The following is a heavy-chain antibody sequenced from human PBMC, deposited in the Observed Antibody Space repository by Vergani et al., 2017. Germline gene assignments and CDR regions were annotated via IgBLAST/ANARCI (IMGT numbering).Heavy chain of an antibody. V-gene: IGHV1-69*06. J-gene: IGHJ4*02. CDR1: GYTLSSYG. CDR2: IIPIFGTA. Sequence: QVLLEQSGAEVKKPGASVKVSCKASGYTLSSYGITWVRQAPGQGLEWMGRIIPIFGTANYAQKFQGRVTITADKSTSTAYMDLSSLRSEDTAMYYCARDQDDSSGYSYWGQGTLVTVSS. D-gene: IGHD3-22*01. CDR3: ARDQDDSSGYSY.